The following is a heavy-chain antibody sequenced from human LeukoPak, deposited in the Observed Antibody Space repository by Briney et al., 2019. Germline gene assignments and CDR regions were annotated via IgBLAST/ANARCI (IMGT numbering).Heavy chain of an antibody. Sequence: PSETLSLTCAVYGGSFSGYYWSWIRQPPGKGLEWIGEINHSGSTNYNPSLKSRVTISVDTSKNQFSLKLSSVTAADPAVYYCGRWPIYSGSYWLIEFDYWGQRTLVTVSS. V-gene: IGHV4-34*01. CDR3: GRWPIYSGSYWLIEFDY. CDR1: GGSFSGYY. J-gene: IGHJ4*02. CDR2: INHSGST. D-gene: IGHD1-26*01.